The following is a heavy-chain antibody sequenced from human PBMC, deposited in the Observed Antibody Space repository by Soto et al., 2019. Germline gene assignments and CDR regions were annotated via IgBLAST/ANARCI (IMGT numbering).Heavy chain of an antibody. Sequence: QVQLVQSGAEVKKPGSSVKVSCKASGGTFSSYAISWVRQAPGQGLEWMGGIIPIFGTANYAQKFQGRVTITADESTSTAYMELSSLRSEDTAVYYCARLRYSSSYWDYYYGMDVWGQGTTVTVSS. CDR3: ARLRYSSSYWDYYYGMDV. D-gene: IGHD6-6*01. J-gene: IGHJ6*02. CDR2: IIPIFGTA. V-gene: IGHV1-69*01. CDR1: GGTFSSYA.